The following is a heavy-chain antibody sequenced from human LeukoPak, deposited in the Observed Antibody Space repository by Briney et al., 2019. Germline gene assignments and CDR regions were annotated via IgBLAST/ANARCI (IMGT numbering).Heavy chain of an antibody. CDR2: INHSGSS. V-gene: IGHV4-34*01. J-gene: IGHJ3*02. CDR1: GGSFSGYY. CDR3: ARAHRGIAVAGMRAFDI. Sequence: RPSETLSLTCAVYGGSFSGYYWSWIRQPPGKGLEWIGEINHSGSSNYNPSLKSRVTISVDTSKNQFSLKLSSVTAADTAVYYCARAHRGIAVAGMRAFDIWGQGTMVTVSS. D-gene: IGHD6-19*01.